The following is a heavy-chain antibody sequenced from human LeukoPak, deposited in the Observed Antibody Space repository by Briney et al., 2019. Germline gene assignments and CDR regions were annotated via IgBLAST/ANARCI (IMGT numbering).Heavy chain of an antibody. CDR1: GFTFSSYW. V-gene: IGHV3-74*01. Sequence: HPGGSLRLSCAASGFTFSSYWMHWVRQAPGKGLVWVSRINTDGSSTSYADSVKGRFTISRDNAKNTLYLQMNSLRAEDTAVYYCARDLLESYTSNYYYDMDVWGKGTTDTVSS. CDR2: INTDGSST. CDR3: ARDLLESYTSNYYYDMDV. D-gene: IGHD3-3*01. J-gene: IGHJ6*03.